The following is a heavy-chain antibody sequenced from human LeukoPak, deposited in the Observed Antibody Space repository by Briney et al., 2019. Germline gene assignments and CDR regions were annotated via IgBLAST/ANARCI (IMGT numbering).Heavy chain of an antibody. CDR3: ARVDCSGGSCFSGWFDP. J-gene: IGHJ5*02. V-gene: IGHV1-2*02. Sequence: ASVKVSCKASGYTFTAYYMHWVRQAPGQGLEWMGWINPKSGGAHYAQKFQGRVTMARDTSISTAYLELRRLRSDDPAVYYCARVDCSGGSCFSGWFDPWGQGTLVTVSS. CDR2: INPKSGGA. D-gene: IGHD2-15*01. CDR1: GYTFTAYY.